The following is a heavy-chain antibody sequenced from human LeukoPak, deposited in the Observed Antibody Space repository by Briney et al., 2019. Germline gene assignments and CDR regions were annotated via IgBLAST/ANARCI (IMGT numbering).Heavy chain of an antibody. V-gene: IGHV3-23*01. D-gene: IGHD3-22*01. CDR3: AKDSGYYYDSSGYYLPHFDY. Sequence: GGSLRLSCAASGFTFSSYAMSWVRQAPGKGLEWVSANSGSGGSTYYADSVKGRFTISRDNSKNTLYLQMDSLRAEDTAVYYCAKDSGYYYDSSGYYLPHFDYWGQGTLVTGSS. J-gene: IGHJ4*02. CDR2: NSGSGGST. CDR1: GFTFSSYA.